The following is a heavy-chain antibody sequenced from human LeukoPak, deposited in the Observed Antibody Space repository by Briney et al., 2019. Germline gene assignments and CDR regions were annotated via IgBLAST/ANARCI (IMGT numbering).Heavy chain of an antibody. Sequence: PGGSLRLSCAASGFTFGSYWMSWIRQAPGKGLEWVANIKEDESEIYYVDSVKGRFTISRDNAKNSLFLQMNSLRAEDTAMYYCVRDMDVWGQGTTVTVSS. CDR1: GFTFGSYW. J-gene: IGHJ6*02. V-gene: IGHV3-7*01. CDR3: VRDMDV. CDR2: IKEDESEI.